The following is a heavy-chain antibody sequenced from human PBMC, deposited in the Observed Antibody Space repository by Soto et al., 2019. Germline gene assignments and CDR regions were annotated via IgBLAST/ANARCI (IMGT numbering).Heavy chain of an antibody. Sequence: GASVKVSCKASGCTFTSYGISWVRQAPGQGLEWMGWISAYNGNTNYAQKLQGRVTMTTDTSTSTAYMELRSLRSDDTAVYYCARDPARDKAMAFSDFDYWGQGALVTISS. CDR2: ISAYNGNT. D-gene: IGHD5-18*01. CDR1: GCTFTSYG. J-gene: IGHJ4*02. CDR3: ARDPARDKAMAFSDFDY. V-gene: IGHV1-18*01.